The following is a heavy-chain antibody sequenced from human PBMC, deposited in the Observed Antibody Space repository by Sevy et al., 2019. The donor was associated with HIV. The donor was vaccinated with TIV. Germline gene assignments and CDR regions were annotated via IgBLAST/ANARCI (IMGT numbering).Heavy chain of an antibody. V-gene: IGHV4-30-2*01. Sequence: SETLSLTRAVSGGSISSGGYSWSWIRQPPGKGLEWIGYIYHSGSTYYNPSLKSRVTISVDRSKNQFSLKLSSVTAADTAVYYCARAPYYYDSSGYYSDAFDIWGQGTMVTVSS. CDR2: IYHSGST. D-gene: IGHD3-22*01. CDR3: ARAPYYYDSSGYYSDAFDI. CDR1: GGSISSGGYS. J-gene: IGHJ3*02.